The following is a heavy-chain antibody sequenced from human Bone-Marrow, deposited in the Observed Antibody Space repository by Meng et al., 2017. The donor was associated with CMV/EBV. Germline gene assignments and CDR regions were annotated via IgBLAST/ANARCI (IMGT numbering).Heavy chain of an antibody. CDR1: GYTFNSYY. D-gene: IGHD6-13*01. CDR2: INPSGGST. CDR3: AREPTGGSSWLNYFDY. J-gene: IGHJ4*02. V-gene: IGHV1-46*02. Sequence: ASVKVSCKASGYTFNSYYLHWVRQAPGQGLEWMGIINPSGGSTSYSQKFQGRVTMTRDTSTSTVYMELSSLRSEDTAVYYCAREPTGGSSWLNYFDYWGQGTLVTVSS.